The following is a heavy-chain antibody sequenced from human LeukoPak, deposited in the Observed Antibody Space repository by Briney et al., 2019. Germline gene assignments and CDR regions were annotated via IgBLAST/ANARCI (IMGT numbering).Heavy chain of an antibody. V-gene: IGHV6-1*01. CDR3: ARAAVDIVATTTLRTYYYYGMDV. D-gene: IGHD5-12*01. CDR2: TYYRSEWYN. J-gene: IGHJ6*02. CDR1: GDSVSSNSAA. Sequence: SQTLSLTCAISGDSVSSNSAAWNWIRQSPSRGLEWLGRTYYRSEWYNDYAVSVKSRITINPDTSKNQFSLQLNSVTPEDTAVYYCARAAVDIVATTTLRTYYYYGMDVWGHGTTVTVSS.